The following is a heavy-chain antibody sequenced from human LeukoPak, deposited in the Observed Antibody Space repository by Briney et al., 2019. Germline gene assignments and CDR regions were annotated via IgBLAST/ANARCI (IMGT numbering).Heavy chain of an antibody. D-gene: IGHD2-15*01. CDR3: AIDARGFNVRKADFDF. CDR2: LAGNCGGT. J-gene: IGHJ4*02. CDR1: GFTFSNYA. V-gene: IGHV3-23*01. Sequence: GGSLRLSWSASGFTFSNYAMSWVRQAPGKGLGWVSGLAGNCGGTYYADSVRGRFTVSSDKSKNTLYLQMDSLRAEDTAVYYCAIDARGFNVRKADFDFWGQGILVTVSS.